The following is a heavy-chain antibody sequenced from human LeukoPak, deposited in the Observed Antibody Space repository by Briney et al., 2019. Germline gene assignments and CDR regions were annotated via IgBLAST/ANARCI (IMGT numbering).Heavy chain of an antibody. D-gene: IGHD6-13*01. CDR1: GGSISSYY. CDR2: IYYSGST. CDR3: AGSYGSSWYGRAEYFQH. Sequence: SETLSLTCTVSGGSISSYYWSWIRQPPGKGLEWIGYIYYSGSTNYNPSLKSRVTISVDTSKNQFSLKLSSVTAADTAVYYCAGSYGSSWYGRAEYFQHWGQGTLVTVSS. J-gene: IGHJ1*01. V-gene: IGHV4-59*08.